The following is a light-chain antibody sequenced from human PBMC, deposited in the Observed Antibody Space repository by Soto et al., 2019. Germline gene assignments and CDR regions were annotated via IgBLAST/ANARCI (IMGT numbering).Light chain of an antibody. CDR3: QSYDSSSDVV. V-gene: IGLV6-57*02. CDR2: EDD. Sequence: NFMLTQPHSVSESPGKTVTISCTGSSGSIASNYVQWYQQRPGSAPTTVIYEDDQRPSGVPDRFSGSIDSSSNSASLTISGLKPEDEAVYCCQSYDSSSDVVFGGGTKLTVL. CDR1: SGSIASNY. J-gene: IGLJ2*01.